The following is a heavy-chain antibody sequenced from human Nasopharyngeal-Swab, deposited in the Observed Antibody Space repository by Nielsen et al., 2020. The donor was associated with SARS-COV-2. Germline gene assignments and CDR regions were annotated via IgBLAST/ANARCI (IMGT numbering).Heavy chain of an antibody. Sequence: GGPLRLPCAPLGFTFSSNWLPWSRQPPGKGLGWFSRINSDGSSTSYADSVKGRFTISRDNAKNTLYLQMNSLRAEDTAVYYCARALYSSGWYLDYWGQGTLVTVSS. D-gene: IGHD6-19*01. CDR3: ARALYSSGWYLDY. CDR2: INSDGSST. J-gene: IGHJ4*02. V-gene: IGHV3-74*01. CDR1: GFTFSSNW.